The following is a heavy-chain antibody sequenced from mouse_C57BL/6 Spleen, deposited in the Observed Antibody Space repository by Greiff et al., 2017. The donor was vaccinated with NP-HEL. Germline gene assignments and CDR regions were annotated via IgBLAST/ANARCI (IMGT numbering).Heavy chain of an antibody. D-gene: IGHD1-1*01. CDR3: ARKNYGSYMDY. J-gene: IGHJ4*01. Sequence: QVQLQQPGAELVKPGASVKLSCKASGYTFTSYWMHWVKQRPGQGLEWIGMIHPNSGSTNYNEKFKSKATLTVDKSSSTAYMQLSSLTSEDSAVYYCARKNYGSYMDYWGQGTSVTVSS. CDR2: IHPNSGST. CDR1: GYTFTSYW. V-gene: IGHV1-64*01.